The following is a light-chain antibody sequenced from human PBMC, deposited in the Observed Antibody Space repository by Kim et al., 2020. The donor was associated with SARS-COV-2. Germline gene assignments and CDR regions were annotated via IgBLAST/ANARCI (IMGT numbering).Light chain of an antibody. CDR3: QHLNSYPIT. CDR1: RAIYNH. J-gene: IGKJ4*01. V-gene: IGKV1-9*01. CDR2: AAS. Sequence: IQLTQSPSSLSASVGDRVIITCRASRAIYNHLAWYQQKPGKVPKLLIYAASSLQSGAPSRFSGSGYGTDFTLTISSLQPEDFATYYCQHLNSYPITFGGGTKVEI.